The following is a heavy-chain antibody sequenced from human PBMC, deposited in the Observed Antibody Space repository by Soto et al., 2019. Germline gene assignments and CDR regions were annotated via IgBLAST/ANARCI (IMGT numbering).Heavy chain of an antibody. CDR3: ARVGKNPHFDC. J-gene: IGHJ4*02. Sequence: SETLSLTCTVSGGSISSYYWSWIRQPPGKGLEWIGYIYYSGSTNYNPSLKSRVTISVDTSKNQFSLKLSSVTAADTAVYYCARVGKNPHFDCWGQGTLVTVSS. V-gene: IGHV4-59*01. CDR2: IYYSGST. CDR1: GGSISSYY.